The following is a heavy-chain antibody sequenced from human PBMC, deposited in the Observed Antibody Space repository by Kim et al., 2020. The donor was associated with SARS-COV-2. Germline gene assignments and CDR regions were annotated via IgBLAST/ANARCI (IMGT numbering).Heavy chain of an antibody. D-gene: IGHD3-10*01. Sequence: GGSLRLSCAASGFTVSSNYMSWVRQAPGKGLEWVSVIYSGGSTYYADSVKGRFTISRDNSKNTLYLQMNSLRAEDTAVYYCARQPYGSRIGGFDPWGQGTLVTVSS. CDR2: IYSGGST. CDR1: GFTVSSNY. CDR3: ARQPYGSRIGGFDP. V-gene: IGHV3-66*04. J-gene: IGHJ5*02.